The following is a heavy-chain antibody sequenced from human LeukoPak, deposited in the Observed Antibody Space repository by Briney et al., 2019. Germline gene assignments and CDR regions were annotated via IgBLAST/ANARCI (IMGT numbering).Heavy chain of an antibody. Sequence: GGSLRLSCAASGFTFSDYYMSWIRQAPGKGLEWVSYISSSGSTIYYADFVKGRFTISRDNAKNSLYLQMNSLRAEDTAVYYCARSGYCSSTSRDPTDWNYGDYWGQGTLVTVSS. CDR1: GFTFSDYY. J-gene: IGHJ4*02. V-gene: IGHV3-11*01. CDR2: ISSSGSTI. D-gene: IGHD2-2*01. CDR3: ARSGYCSSTSRDPTDWNYGDY.